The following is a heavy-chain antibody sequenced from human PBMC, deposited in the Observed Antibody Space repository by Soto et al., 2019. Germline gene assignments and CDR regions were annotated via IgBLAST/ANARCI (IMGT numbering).Heavy chain of an antibody. CDR3: AKGRDYASGSYYIDY. V-gene: IGHV3-23*01. Sequence: RRLSCEASGFTFSSYAMSWVRQAPGKGREWVSAIGGSGGTTYYADSVKGRFTISRDNSKNTLDLQMNSLRAEDTAVYSCAKGRDYASGSYYIDYWGQGTLVTVSS. J-gene: IGHJ4*02. CDR1: GFTFSSYA. D-gene: IGHD3-10*01. CDR2: IGGSGGTT.